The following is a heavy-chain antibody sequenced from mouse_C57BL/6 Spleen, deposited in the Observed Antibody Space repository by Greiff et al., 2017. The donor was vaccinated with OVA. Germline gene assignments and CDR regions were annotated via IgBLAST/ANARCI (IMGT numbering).Heavy chain of an antibody. D-gene: IGHD2-4*01. CDR1: GYTFTSYW. V-gene: IGHV1-64*01. Sequence: QVQLKQPGAELVKPGASVKLSCKASGYTFTSYWMHWVKQRPGQGLEWIGMIHPNSGSTNYNEKFKSKATLTVDKSSSTAYMQLSSLTSEDSAVYYCARRDYDYDMDYWGQGTTLTVSS. CDR2: IHPNSGST. CDR3: ARRDYDYDMDY. J-gene: IGHJ2*01.